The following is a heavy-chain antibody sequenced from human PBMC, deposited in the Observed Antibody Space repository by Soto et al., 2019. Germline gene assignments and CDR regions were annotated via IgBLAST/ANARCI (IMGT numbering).Heavy chain of an antibody. CDR1: GGSISSGNYY. CDR2: ISYSGST. Sequence: SETLSLPCTVSGGSISSGNYYWSWIRKPPGKGLEWIGFISYSGSTYYSLSLKSRVTISVDTSKNQFSLNLSFVTAADTAVYYCATMGTPATGLYYFDYWGQGTLVTVSS. V-gene: IGHV4-30-4*01. CDR3: ATMGTPATGLYYFDY. D-gene: IGHD5-18*01. J-gene: IGHJ4*02.